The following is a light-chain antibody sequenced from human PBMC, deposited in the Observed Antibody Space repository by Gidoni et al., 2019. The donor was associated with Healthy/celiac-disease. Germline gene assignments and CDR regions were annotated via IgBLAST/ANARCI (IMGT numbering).Light chain of an antibody. Sequence: DIVMPQSPLYLPVTPGEPASISCRSSLSLLQSNGYNYLDWYLQKPGQSPRLLIYVGSSRATGVPDRFSGSGSGTDFTLKISRVEAEDVGVYYCMQDLRTPRTFGQGTKLEIK. CDR3: MQDLRTPRT. CDR1: LSLLQSNGYNY. V-gene: IGKV2-28*01. CDR2: VGS. J-gene: IGKJ2*01.